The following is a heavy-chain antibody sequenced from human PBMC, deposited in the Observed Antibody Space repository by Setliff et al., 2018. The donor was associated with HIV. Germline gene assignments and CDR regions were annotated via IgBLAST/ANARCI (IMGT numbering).Heavy chain of an antibody. V-gene: IGHV3-7*01. CDR2: VKHHGGVK. CDR1: GFTFSRFW. D-gene: IGHD3-22*01. J-gene: IGHJ5*02. CDR3: ARDHRPYFYDKAWFDP. Sequence: PGGSLRLSCAASGFTFSRFWMSWVRQAPGRGLEWVASVKHHGGVKHYVESVKGRFTISRDNAKNSLYLQRNSLRAEDTAVYYCARDHRPYFYDKAWFDPWGQGTLVTVSS.